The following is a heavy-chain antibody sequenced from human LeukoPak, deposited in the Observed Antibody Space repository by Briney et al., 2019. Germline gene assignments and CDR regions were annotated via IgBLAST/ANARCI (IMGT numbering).Heavy chain of an antibody. J-gene: IGHJ4*02. Sequence: GGSLRLSCAASGFTFSRYWMSWVRQTPQKGLEWVANIKQDGSETYYVDSVKGRFTISRDNAKNSLYLQMNSLRVEDTAVYYCARARDSSWDYWGQGTLSPSPQ. V-gene: IGHV3-7*03. CDR1: GFTFSRYW. CDR3: ARARDSSWDY. D-gene: IGHD6-13*01. CDR2: IKQDGSET.